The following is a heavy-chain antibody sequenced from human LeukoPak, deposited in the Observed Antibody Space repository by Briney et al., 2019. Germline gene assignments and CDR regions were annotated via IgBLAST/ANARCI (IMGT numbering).Heavy chain of an antibody. CDR3: ANRWELDPPPAGSGYYYYGMDV. CDR2: IIPIFGTA. CDR1: GGTFSSYA. J-gene: IGHJ6*02. V-gene: IGHV1-69*13. D-gene: IGHD4-23*01. Sequence: ASVKVSCKASGGTFSSYAISWVRQAPGQGLEWMGGIIPIFGTANYAQKFQGRVTITADESTSTAYMELSSLRSEDTAVYYCANRWELDPPPAGSGYYYYGMDVWGQGTTVTVSS.